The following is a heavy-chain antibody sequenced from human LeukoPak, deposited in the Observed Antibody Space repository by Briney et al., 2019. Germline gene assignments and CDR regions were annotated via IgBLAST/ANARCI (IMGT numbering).Heavy chain of an antibody. J-gene: IGHJ3*02. CDR3: AKVFPSGWPIDAFDI. D-gene: IGHD6-19*01. CDR1: GFTVSSNY. V-gene: IGHV3-23*01. CDR2: ISGSGGST. Sequence: GGSLRLSCAASGFTVSSNYMSWVRQAPGKGLEWVSAISGSGGSTYYADSVKGRFTISRDNSKNTLYLQMNSLRAEDTAVYYCAKVFPSGWPIDAFDIWGQGTMVTVSS.